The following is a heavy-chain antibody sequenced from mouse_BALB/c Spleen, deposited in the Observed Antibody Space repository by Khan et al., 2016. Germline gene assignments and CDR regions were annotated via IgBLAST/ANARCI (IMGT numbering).Heavy chain of an antibody. CDR2: ISYSGST. CDR3: ARTARIKY. V-gene: IGHV3-2*02. J-gene: IGHJ2*01. CDR1: GYSITSGYG. D-gene: IGHD1-2*01. Sequence: EVQLQESGPGLVKPSQLLSLTCTVTGYSITSGYGWNWIRQFPGKKLEWMGYISYSGSTNYNPNLKSRISMNRDTSKNSFFLQLNSVTTDDTSTYYCARTARIKYWGQGTTLTVSS.